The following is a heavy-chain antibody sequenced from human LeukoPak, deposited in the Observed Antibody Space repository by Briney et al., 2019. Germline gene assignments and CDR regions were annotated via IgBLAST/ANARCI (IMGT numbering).Heavy chain of an antibody. J-gene: IGHJ4*02. CDR1: GFTFSSYG. D-gene: IGHD3-22*01. Sequence: GGSLRLSCAASGFTFSSYGMHWARQAPGKGLEWVAVIWYDGSNKYYADSVKGRFTISRDNSKNTLYLQMNSLRADDTAVYYCARDYYDSSGYWDYWGQGTLVTVSS. V-gene: IGHV3-33*01. CDR2: IWYDGSNK. CDR3: ARDYYDSSGYWDY.